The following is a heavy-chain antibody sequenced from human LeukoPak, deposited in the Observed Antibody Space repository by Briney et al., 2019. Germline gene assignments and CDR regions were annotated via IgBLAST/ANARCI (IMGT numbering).Heavy chain of an antibody. CDR2: ISNFVGST. CDR3: AKDSYDFWSGFDI. V-gene: IGHV3-23*01. J-gene: IGHJ4*02. Sequence: PGGSLRPSCVASGFTFSTYAMSWVRQSPGSGLGWVSTISNFVGSTYYPDSVKGRFTISRDNSKNTLYLEMNSLSPEDTAVYYCAKDSYDFWSGFDIWGQGTVITVSS. CDR1: GFTFSTYA. D-gene: IGHD3-3*01.